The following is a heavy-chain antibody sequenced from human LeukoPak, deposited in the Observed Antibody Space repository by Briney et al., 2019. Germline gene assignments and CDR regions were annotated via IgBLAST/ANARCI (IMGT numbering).Heavy chain of an antibody. CDR3: ARGPQRVWAFDI. CDR2: IYSGGST. D-gene: IGHD5/OR15-5a*01. J-gene: IGHJ3*02. CDR1: GFTVSSNY. Sequence: GGSLRLSCAASGFTVSSNYMSWVRQAPGKGLEWVLVIYSGGSTYYADSVKGRFTISRDNSKNTLYLQMNGLRAEDTAVYYCARGPQRVWAFDIWGQGTMVTVSS. V-gene: IGHV3-53*01.